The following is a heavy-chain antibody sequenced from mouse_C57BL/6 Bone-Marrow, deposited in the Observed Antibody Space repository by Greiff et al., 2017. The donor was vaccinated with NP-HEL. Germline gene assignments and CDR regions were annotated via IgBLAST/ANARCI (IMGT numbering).Heavy chain of an antibody. CDR3: TTFITTVVEGFDY. CDR2: IDPENGDT. V-gene: IGHV14-4*01. D-gene: IGHD1-1*01. J-gene: IGHJ2*01. CDR1: GFNIKDDY. Sequence: VQLQQSGAELVRPGASVKLSCTASGFNIKDDYMHWVKQRPEQGLEWIGWIDPENGDTDYASKFQGKATITADTSSNTAYLQLSSLTSEDTAVYYCTTFITTVVEGFDYWGQGTTLTVSS.